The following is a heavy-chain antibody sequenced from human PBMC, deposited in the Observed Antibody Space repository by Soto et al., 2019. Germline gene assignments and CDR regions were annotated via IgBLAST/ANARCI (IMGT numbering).Heavy chain of an antibody. Sequence: SVKVSCKASGYTFTSYGLSWVRQAPGQGLEWMGWINGYTGNTNYAQKFQGRVTMTTDTSTNTAYLDLWTLISDDTAVYYCARSWVTGKGGIDVWGQGTTVTVSS. CDR2: INGYTGNT. CDR1: GYTFTSYG. D-gene: IGHD3-16*01. CDR3: ARSWVTGKGGIDV. V-gene: IGHV1-18*01. J-gene: IGHJ6*02.